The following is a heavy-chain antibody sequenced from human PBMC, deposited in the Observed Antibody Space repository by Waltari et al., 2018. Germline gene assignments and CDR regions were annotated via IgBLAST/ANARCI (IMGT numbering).Heavy chain of an antibody. J-gene: IGHJ5*01. V-gene: IGHV3-7*01. D-gene: IGHD3-22*01. CDR2: INQDGSDR. CDR3: ARVPYYINIWFDS. Sequence: EVQLVESGGGLVQPGGSLRLSCGASGFTFNTFGMGWIRQAPGKGLEWVASINQDGSDRRYVDSVKDRFTISRDNARNSLFLQMNSLTAEDTAMYYCARVPYYINIWFDSWGQGTLVTVSS. CDR1: GFTFNTFG.